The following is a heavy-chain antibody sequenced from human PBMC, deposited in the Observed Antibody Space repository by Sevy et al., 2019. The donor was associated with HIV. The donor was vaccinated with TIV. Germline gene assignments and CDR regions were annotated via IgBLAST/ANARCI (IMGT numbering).Heavy chain of an antibody. J-gene: IGHJ4*02. V-gene: IGHV1-24*01. Sequence: ASVKVSCKVSGYTLTELSMHWVRQAPGKGLEWVGTFDPEDGKRIYAQKFKGRLTMTEDTSTETAYMELKSLGSDDTAVYYCATTKDYYDSSGYPFDYWGQGTQVTVSS. CDR1: GYTLTELS. CDR2: FDPEDGKR. D-gene: IGHD3-22*01. CDR3: ATTKDYYDSSGYPFDY.